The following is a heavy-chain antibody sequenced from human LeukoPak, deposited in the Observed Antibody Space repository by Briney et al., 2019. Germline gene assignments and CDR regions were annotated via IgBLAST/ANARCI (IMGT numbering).Heavy chain of an antibody. CDR2: ISAYNGNT. Sequence: EASVKVSCKASGYTFTSYGISWVRQAPGQGLEWMGWISAYNGNTNYAQKLQGRVTMTTDTSTSTAYMELRSLGSDDTAVYYCARGLAVAGPNLFDYWGQGTLVTVSS. D-gene: IGHD6-19*01. CDR3: ARGLAVAGPNLFDY. CDR1: GYTFTSYG. V-gene: IGHV1-18*01. J-gene: IGHJ4*02.